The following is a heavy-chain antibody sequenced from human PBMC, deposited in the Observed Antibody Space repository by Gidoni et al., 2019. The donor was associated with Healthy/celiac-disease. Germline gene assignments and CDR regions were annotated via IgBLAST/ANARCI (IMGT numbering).Heavy chain of an antibody. CDR2: IKSKTDGGTT. V-gene: IGHV3-15*07. Sequence: EVQLVASGGGLVTPGGSLRLSCAASGFTFRNAWQSRVLQAPGKGLGWVGLIKSKTDGGTTDYAAPVKGRFTISRDDSKNTLYLQMNSLKTEDTAVYYCTTGSLITIFGAEASGYFDLWGRGTLVTVSS. D-gene: IGHD3-3*01. CDR3: TTGSLITIFGAEASGYFDL. J-gene: IGHJ2*01. CDR1: GFTFRNAW.